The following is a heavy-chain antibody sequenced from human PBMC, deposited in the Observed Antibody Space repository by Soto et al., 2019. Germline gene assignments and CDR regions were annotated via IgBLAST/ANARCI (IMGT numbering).Heavy chain of an antibody. CDR2: IRSKAYGGTT. Sequence: GGSLRLSCTASGFTFGDYAMSWVRQAPGKGLEWVGFIRSKAYGGTTEYAASVKGRFTISRDDSKSIAYLQMNSLKTEDTAVYYCTRDGILLWFGELFHYYYGMDVWGQGTTVTV. D-gene: IGHD3-10*01. J-gene: IGHJ6*02. CDR3: TRDGILLWFGELFHYYYGMDV. CDR1: GFTFGDYA. V-gene: IGHV3-49*04.